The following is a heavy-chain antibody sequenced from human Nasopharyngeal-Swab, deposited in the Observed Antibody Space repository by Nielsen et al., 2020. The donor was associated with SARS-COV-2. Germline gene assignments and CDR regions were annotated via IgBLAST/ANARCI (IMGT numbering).Heavy chain of an antibody. V-gene: IGHV3-30*18. J-gene: IGHJ4*02. D-gene: IGHD5-18*01. Sequence: GESLKISCAASGFTFSSYGMHWVRQAPGKGLEWVAVISYDGSNKYYADSVKGRFTISRDNSKNTLCLQMNSLRAEDTAVYYCAKDVFKYSYGYFYWGQGTLVTVSS. CDR3: AKDVFKYSYGYFY. CDR2: ISYDGSNK. CDR1: GFTFSSYG.